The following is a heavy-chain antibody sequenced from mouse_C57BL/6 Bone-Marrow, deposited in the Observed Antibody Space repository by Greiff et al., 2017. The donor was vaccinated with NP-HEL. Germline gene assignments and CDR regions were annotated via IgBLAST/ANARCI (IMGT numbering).Heavy chain of an antibody. V-gene: IGHV1-76*01. D-gene: IGHD2-5*01. Sequence: QVQLQQSGAELVRPGASVKLSCKASGYTFTDYYINWVKQRPGQGLEWIARIYPGSGNTYYNEKFKGKATLTAEKSSSTAYMQLSSLTSEDAAGYVWARGGYSNYLYYFDYWGQGTTLTVSS. J-gene: IGHJ2*01. CDR3: ARGGYSNYLYYFDY. CDR1: GYTFTDYY. CDR2: IYPGSGNT.